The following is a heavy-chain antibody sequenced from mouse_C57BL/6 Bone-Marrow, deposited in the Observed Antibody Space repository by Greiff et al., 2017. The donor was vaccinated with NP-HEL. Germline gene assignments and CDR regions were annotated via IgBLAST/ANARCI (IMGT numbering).Heavy chain of an antibody. CDR1: GYTFTSYW. V-gene: IGHV1-55*01. CDR2: IYPGSGST. Sequence: QVQLQQPGAELVKPGASVKMSCKASGYTFTSYWITWVKQRPGQGLEWIGDIYPGSGSTNYNEKFKSKATLTVDTSSSTAYMKLSSLTSEDSAVYYCALYDGYYDYFDYWGQGTTLTVSS. D-gene: IGHD2-3*01. J-gene: IGHJ2*01. CDR3: ALYDGYYDYFDY.